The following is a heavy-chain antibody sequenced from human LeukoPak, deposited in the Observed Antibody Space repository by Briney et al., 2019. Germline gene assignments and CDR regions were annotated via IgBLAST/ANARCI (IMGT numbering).Heavy chain of an antibody. CDR3: ARGARRYGDFDS. V-gene: IGHV3-11*01. J-gene: IGHJ5*01. D-gene: IGHD4-17*01. CDR1: GFTFSDDY. CDR2: IANSGRTF. Sequence: GGSLRLSCAASGFTFSDDYMSWIRQAPGKGLEWVPYIANSGRTFYYADSVKGRFTISRDNTKKSLYLQMNNLRAEDTAIYYCARGARRYGDFDSWGQGTLVTVSS.